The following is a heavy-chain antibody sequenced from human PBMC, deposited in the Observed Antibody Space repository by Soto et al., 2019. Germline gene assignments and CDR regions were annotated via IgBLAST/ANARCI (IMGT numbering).Heavy chain of an antibody. CDR2: VSGSGDYT. V-gene: IGHV3-23*01. CDR3: AKADSSGYKYYYGMDV. CDR1: GFTFSSYA. Sequence: GGSLRLSCAASGFTFSSYAMSWVRQAPGKGLEWVSGVSGSGDYTNYADSVKGRFTISRDNSKNTLYLQINSLRAEDTAVYYCAKADSSGYKYYYGMDVWGQGTTITVSS. J-gene: IGHJ6*02. D-gene: IGHD3-22*01.